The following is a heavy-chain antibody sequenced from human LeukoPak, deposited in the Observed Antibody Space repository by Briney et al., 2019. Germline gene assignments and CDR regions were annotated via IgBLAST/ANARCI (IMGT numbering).Heavy chain of an antibody. J-gene: IGHJ4*01. CDR1: GFTFSNFW. V-gene: IGHV3-7*01. D-gene: IGHD7-27*01. CDR2: INQDGSEK. CDR3: ATLNWESPDY. Sequence: GGSLRLSCAGYGFTFSNFWMNWVRQAPGKGLEWVANINQDGSEKYYADSVKGRFTLSRDNAGNSVYLQMNNLRPEETAVYYCATLNWESPDYWGQGTQVTVSS.